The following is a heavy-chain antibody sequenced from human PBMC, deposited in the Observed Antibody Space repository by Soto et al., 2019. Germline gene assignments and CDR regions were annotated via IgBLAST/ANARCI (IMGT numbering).Heavy chain of an antibody. Sequence: GGSLRLSCAASGFTFSSYSMNWVRQAPGKGLELVSSISSSSSYIYYADSVKGRFTISRDNAKNSLYLQMNSLRAEDTAVYYCARDLLSRGSGTHWGQGTLVTVSS. D-gene: IGHD3-10*01. CDR1: GFTFSSYS. CDR2: ISSSSSYI. V-gene: IGHV3-21*01. J-gene: IGHJ1*01. CDR3: ARDLLSRGSGTH.